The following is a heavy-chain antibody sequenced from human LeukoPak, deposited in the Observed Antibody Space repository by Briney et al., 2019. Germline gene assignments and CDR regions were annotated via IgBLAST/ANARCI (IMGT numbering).Heavy chain of an antibody. CDR1: GFTFNSYA. CDR3: AKDTSIGRYCNNGVCSPIDY. CDR2: ISDTGATT. Sequence: GSLRLSCAGSGFTFNSYAMSWVRQAPGKGLEWVSAISDTGATTYDADSVKGRFTISRDNSRSTLYLQMNSLRAEDTALYYCAKDTSIGRYCNNGVCSPIDYWGQGTLVTVSS. J-gene: IGHJ4*02. V-gene: IGHV3-23*01. D-gene: IGHD2-8*01.